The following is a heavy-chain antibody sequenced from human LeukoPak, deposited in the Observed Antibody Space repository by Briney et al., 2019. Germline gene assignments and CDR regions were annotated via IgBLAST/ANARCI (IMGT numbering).Heavy chain of an antibody. D-gene: IGHD3-22*01. Sequence: GGSLRLSCAASGFSFSSYAMSWVRQAPGKGLEWVSSISGSGADTYYADSVKGRFSISRDDSRNTLDLQVNSLRAEDTAVYYCAKRHDSNGPTGYFDYWGQGIPVTVSS. CDR3: AKRHDSNGPTGYFDY. V-gene: IGHV3-23*01. J-gene: IGHJ4*02. CDR1: GFSFSSYA. CDR2: ISGSGADT.